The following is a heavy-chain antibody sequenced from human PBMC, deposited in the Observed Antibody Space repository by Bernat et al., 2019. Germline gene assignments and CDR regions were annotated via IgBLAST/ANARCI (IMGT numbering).Heavy chain of an antibody. J-gene: IGHJ5*02. CDR2: IRRKDYGGTT. D-gene: IGHD6-6*01. CDR3: GREWSIAARRYDP. CDR1: GFTFGDYA. Sequence: EVQLVESGGDLVQPGRSLRLTCTASGFTFGDYAISWFRQAPGKGLEWVGFIRRKDYGGTTENAAYVKGRFTISRDDSKNIAYLQMNSVKTEDTAVYYCGREWSIAARRYDPWGQGTLVTVSS. V-gene: IGHV3-49*03.